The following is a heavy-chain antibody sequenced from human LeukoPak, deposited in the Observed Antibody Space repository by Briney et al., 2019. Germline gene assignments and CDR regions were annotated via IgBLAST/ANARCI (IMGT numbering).Heavy chain of an antibody. D-gene: IGHD3-10*01. CDR3: AKDFYYGSGSYG. V-gene: IGHV3-30-3*01. J-gene: IGHJ4*02. Sequence: GGSLRLSCAASGFTFSSYAMHWVRQAPGKGLEWVAVISYDGSNKYYADSVKGRFTISRDNSKNTLYLQMNSLRAEDTAVYYCAKDFYYGSGSYGWGQGTLVTVSS. CDR1: GFTFSSYA. CDR2: ISYDGSNK.